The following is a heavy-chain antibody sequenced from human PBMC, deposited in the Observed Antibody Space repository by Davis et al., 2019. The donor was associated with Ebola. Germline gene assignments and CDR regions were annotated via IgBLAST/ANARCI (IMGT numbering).Heavy chain of an antibody. V-gene: IGHV4-4*02. J-gene: IGHJ2*01. Sequence: SETLSLTCAVSGDSISSSNWWSWVRQTPGKGLEWIGEIYHSGITNYNPSLKSRVTMSVDKSKNQFSLKLSSVTAADTAVYYCARDYYDSSGYIWYFDLWGRGTLVTVSS. CDR2: IYHSGIT. CDR3: ARDYYDSSGYIWYFDL. D-gene: IGHD3-22*01. CDR1: GDSISSSNW.